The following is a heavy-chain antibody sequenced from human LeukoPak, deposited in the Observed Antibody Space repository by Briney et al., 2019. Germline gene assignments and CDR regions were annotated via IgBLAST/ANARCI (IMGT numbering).Heavy chain of an antibody. D-gene: IGHD4-17*01. CDR1: GYTFTSYA. Sequence: ASVKVSCKASGYTFTSYAMHWERQAPGQRLEWMGWINAGNGNTKYSQKFQGRVTITRDTSASTAYMELSSLRSEDTAVYYCARDLATVTTVHFDYWGQGTLVTVSS. J-gene: IGHJ4*02. CDR2: INAGNGNT. CDR3: ARDLATVTTVHFDY. V-gene: IGHV1-3*01.